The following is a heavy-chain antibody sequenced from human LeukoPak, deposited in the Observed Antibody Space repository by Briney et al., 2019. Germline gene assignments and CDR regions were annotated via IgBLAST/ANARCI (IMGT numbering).Heavy chain of an antibody. D-gene: IGHD4-17*01. CDR2: ISSSGSTI. CDR1: GFTFSSYE. Sequence: GGSLRLSCAASGFTFSSYEMNWVRQAPGKGLEWVSYISSSGSTIYYADSVKGRFTISRDNAKNSLYLQMNSLRAEDTAVYYCAREDTVTTLYFDYWGQGTLVTVSS. V-gene: IGHV3-48*03. J-gene: IGHJ4*02. CDR3: AREDTVTTLYFDY.